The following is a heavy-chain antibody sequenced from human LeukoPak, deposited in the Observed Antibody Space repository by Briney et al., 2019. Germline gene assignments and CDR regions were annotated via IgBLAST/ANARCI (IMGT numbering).Heavy chain of an antibody. Sequence: ASVKVSCKASGGTFSSYGISWVRQAPGQGLEWMGGIIPIFGTANYAQKFQGRVTITADESTSTAYMELNSLRSDDTAVYYCAKTGDTSIDFDYWGQGTLVTVSS. V-gene: IGHV1-69*13. CDR3: AKTGDTSIDFDY. CDR1: GGTFSSYG. D-gene: IGHD7-27*01. J-gene: IGHJ4*02. CDR2: IIPIFGTA.